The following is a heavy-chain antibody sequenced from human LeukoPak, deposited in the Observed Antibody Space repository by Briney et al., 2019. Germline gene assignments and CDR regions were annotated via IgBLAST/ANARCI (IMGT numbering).Heavy chain of an antibody. Sequence: PGGSLRLSCAASGFTFSSYNMNWVRQAPGKGLEWVSSITSSSSYIYYADSVKGRFTISRDNAKNSLYLQINSLRAEDTAVYYCARDPYSGGYGDYYCYYMDVWGKGTTVTISS. CDR3: ARDPYSGGYGDYYCYYMDV. J-gene: IGHJ6*03. CDR2: ITSSSSYI. V-gene: IGHV3-21*01. CDR1: GFTFSSYN. D-gene: IGHD1-26*01.